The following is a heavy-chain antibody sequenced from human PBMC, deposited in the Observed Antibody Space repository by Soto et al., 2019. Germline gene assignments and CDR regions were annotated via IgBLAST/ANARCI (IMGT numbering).Heavy chain of an antibody. CDR2: INTAKSKT. CDR1: GYTFTAYS. Sequence: QVQLVQSGAEVRKPGASVKISCKASGYTFTAYSVHWVRQAPGQGLQWMGWINTAKSKTKFSQRFQGRVTITRDTSASTAYLELSSLRSEDTAVYCCARGPLDLELDYFYYYMDVWDKGATVTVSS. J-gene: IGHJ6*03. V-gene: IGHV1-3*04. D-gene: IGHD1-7*01. CDR3: ARGPLDLELDYFYYYMDV.